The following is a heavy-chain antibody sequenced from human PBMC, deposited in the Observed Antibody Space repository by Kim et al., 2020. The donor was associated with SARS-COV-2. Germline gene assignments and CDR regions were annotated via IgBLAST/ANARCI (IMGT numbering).Heavy chain of an antibody. J-gene: IGHJ4*02. V-gene: IGHV3-23*01. CDR2: ISASGNT. D-gene: IGHD3-10*01. CDR3: AREAPKNVIYYIDY. CDR1: GFTFSNYA. Sequence: GGSLRLSCAASGFTFSNYAMGWVRQAPGKGLEWVSAISASGNTYYADSVKGRFTVLRDNSKNTVYLHMDSLRAEDTALYYCAREAPKNVIYYIDYWGQGTHVTVSS.